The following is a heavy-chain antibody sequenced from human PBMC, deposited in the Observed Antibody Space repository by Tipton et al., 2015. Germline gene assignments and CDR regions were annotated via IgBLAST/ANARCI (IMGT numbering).Heavy chain of an antibody. CDR3: ARGLTTVVSYFDY. CDR2: IKQDGSEK. J-gene: IGHJ4*02. D-gene: IGHD4-23*01. CDR1: GGSFSVYY. Sequence: LSLTCAVYGGSFSVYYWSWVRQAPGKGLEWVANIKQDGSEKYYVDSVKGRFTISRDNAKNSLYLQMNSLRAEDTAVYYCARGLTTVVSYFDYWGRGTLVTVSS. V-gene: IGHV3-7*03.